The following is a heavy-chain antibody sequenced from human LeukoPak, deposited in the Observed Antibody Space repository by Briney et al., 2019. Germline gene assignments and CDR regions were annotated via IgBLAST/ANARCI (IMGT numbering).Heavy chain of an antibody. CDR3: AKDIRGYSSGWSRFDP. Sequence: GGSLRLSCAASGFTFDDYAMHWVRQAPGKGLEWVSGVSWNSGSIGYADSVKGRFTISRDNAKNSLYLQMNSLRAEDTALYYCAKDIRGYSSGWSRFDPWGQGTLVTVSS. CDR2: VSWNSGSI. V-gene: IGHV3-9*01. J-gene: IGHJ5*02. CDR1: GFTFDDYA. D-gene: IGHD6-19*01.